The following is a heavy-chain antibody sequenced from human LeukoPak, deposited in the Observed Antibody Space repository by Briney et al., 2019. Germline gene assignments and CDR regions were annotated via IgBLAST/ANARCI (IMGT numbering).Heavy chain of an antibody. J-gene: IGHJ5*02. Sequence: ASVKVSCKASGYTFTSYYMHWVRQAPGQGLEWMGIINPSGGSTSYAQKFQGRVTMTRDMSTSTVYMELSSLRSEDTAVYYCARDDIGYCTNGVCYTSSQENWFDPWGQGTLVTVSS. V-gene: IGHV1-46*01. D-gene: IGHD2-8*01. CDR2: INPSGGST. CDR1: GYTFTSYY. CDR3: ARDDIGYCTNGVCYTSSQENWFDP.